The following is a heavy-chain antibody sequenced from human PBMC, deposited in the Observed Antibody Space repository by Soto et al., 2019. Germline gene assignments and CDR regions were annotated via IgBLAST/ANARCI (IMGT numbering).Heavy chain of an antibody. CDR1: GFSFSSYW. V-gene: IGHV3-74*01. J-gene: IGHJ4*02. D-gene: IGHD3-3*01. CDR3: ARDYDFWSSYPSVYSDY. Sequence: EVQLVESGGGLVQRGGSLRLSCASSGFSFSSYWMHWVRQAPGKGLVWVSRINRDGSTTAYADSVKGRFIISRDNAKNTVYLQMNSLRAEETAVYYCARDYDFWSSYPSVYSDYWGQGNLVTVSS. CDR2: INRDGSTT.